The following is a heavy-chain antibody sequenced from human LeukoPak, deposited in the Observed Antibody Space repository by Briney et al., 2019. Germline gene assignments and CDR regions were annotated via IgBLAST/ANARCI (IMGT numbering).Heavy chain of an antibody. CDR2: INHSGST. CDR1: GGSFSGYY. J-gene: IGHJ4*02. CDR3: ASGIAAAGTLYFDY. D-gene: IGHD6-13*01. Sequence: PSETLSLTCAVYGGSFSGYYWSWIRQPPGKGLEWIGEINHSGSTNYNPSLKSRVTMSVDTSKNQFSLKLSSVTAADTAVYYCASGIAAAGTLYFDYWGQGTLVTVSS. V-gene: IGHV4-34*01.